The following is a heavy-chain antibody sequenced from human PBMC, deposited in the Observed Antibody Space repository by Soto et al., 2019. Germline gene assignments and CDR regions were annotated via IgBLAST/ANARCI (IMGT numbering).Heavy chain of an antibody. Sequence: GGSLTLSSVPSGFTFCSYGMHSVRQAPGKGLECVAIISDDGRNTYYADSVKGRFTISRDNSKNTLYLQMNSLRVEDTAVYYCARVWGGAFDIWRQGTMVTVAS. CDR1: GFTFCSYG. J-gene: IGHJ3*02. CDR2: ISDDGRNT. CDR3: ARVWGGAFDI. V-gene: IGHV3-30*03. D-gene: IGHD3-10*01.